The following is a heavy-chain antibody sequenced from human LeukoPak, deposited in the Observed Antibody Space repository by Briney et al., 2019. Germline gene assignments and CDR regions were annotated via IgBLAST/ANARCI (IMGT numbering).Heavy chain of an antibody. J-gene: IGHJ4*02. D-gene: IGHD3-22*01. Sequence: GESLKISCKGSGYSFTSYWIGWVRHMPGKGLEWMGIIYPGDSGTRYSPSFQGQVTISADKSISTAYLQWSSLKASDTAMYYCARRTYYDSSGYYVDYWGQGTLVTVSS. CDR1: GYSFTSYW. CDR3: ARRTYYDSSGYYVDY. CDR2: IYPGDSGT. V-gene: IGHV5-51*01.